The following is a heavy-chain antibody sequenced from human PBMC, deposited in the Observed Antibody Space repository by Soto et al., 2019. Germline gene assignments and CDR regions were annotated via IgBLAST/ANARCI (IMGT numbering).Heavy chain of an antibody. J-gene: IGHJ4*02. D-gene: IGHD2-2*01. CDR2: ISSRDSTI. Sequence: EVQLLESGGGLVQPGGSLRLSCAASGFTFSSHEMNWVRQAPGKGLEWVSYISSRDSTIYYADSVKGRFTISRDNAKNSLSLQMNSLRAEDTAVYYCARKGYCSSTSCLGPFDYWGQGTLVTVSS. CDR3: ARKGYCSSTSCLGPFDY. CDR1: GFTFSSHE. V-gene: IGHV3-48*03.